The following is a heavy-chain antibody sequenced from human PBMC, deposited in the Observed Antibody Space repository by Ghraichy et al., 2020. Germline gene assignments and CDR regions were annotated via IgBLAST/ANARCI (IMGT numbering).Heavy chain of an antibody. Sequence: GGSLRLSCAASGFTFSSYGMHWVRQAPGKGLEWVAFIRYDGSNKYYADSVKGRFTISRDNSKNTLYLQMNSLRAEDTAVYYCAKDIVANSGYYYYYGMDVWGQGTTVTVSS. CDR3: AKDIVANSGYYYYYGMDV. D-gene: IGHD5-12*01. CDR2: IRYDGSNK. V-gene: IGHV3-30*02. J-gene: IGHJ6*02. CDR1: GFTFSSYG.